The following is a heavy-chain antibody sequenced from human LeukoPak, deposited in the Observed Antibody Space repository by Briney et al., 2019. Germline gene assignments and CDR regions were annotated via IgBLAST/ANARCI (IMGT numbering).Heavy chain of an antibody. CDR1: GGSFSGYY. J-gene: IGHJ4*02. V-gene: IGHV4-34*01. CDR2: INHSGST. D-gene: IGHD2-8*01. CDR3: AREYDGFDY. Sequence: SETLSLTCAVYGGSFSGYYWSWIRQPPGKGLEWIGEINHSGSTNYNPSLKSRVTISVDTSKNQFSLKLSSVTAADTAVYYCAREYDGFDYWGQGTLVTVSS.